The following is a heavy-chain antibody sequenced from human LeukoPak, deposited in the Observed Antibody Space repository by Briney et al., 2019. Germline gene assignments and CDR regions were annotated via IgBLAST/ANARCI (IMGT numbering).Heavy chain of an antibody. CDR3: ARVYETNGYSY. CDR1: GFTFSNFW. CDR2: IYGDGSFT. J-gene: IGHJ4*02. Sequence: GSLILSCAASGFTFSNFWMHWVRQAPGKGLVWVALIYGDGSFTRYADSVKGRFTISRDNAKNTVYLQMNSLRVEDTAVYYCARVYETNGYSYWGQGSLVTVSS. D-gene: IGHD3-22*01. V-gene: IGHV3-74*01.